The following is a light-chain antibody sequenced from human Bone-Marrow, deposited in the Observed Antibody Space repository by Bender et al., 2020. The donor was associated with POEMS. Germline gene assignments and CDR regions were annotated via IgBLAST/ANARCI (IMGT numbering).Light chain of an antibody. CDR3: CSYAGSTTFI. CDR1: SSDVGSYNL. V-gene: IGLV2-23*02. CDR2: EVI. Sequence: QSALTQPASVSGSPGQSITISCTGTSSDVGSYNLVSWYQQHPGKAPKLMVYEVIKRPSGVPNRFSGSFSGNTASLTISGLQAEDEADYYCCSYAGSTTFIFGGGTRVTVL. J-gene: IGLJ2*01.